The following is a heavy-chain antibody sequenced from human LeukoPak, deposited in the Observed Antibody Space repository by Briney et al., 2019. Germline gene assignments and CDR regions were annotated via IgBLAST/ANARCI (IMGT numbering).Heavy chain of an antibody. D-gene: IGHD5-24*01. CDR3: ATRLPFTGYKN. CDR2: MSRTADRI. V-gene: IGHV3-48*03. CDR1: GGTLSTYE. J-gene: IGHJ4*01. Sequence: GGSLRLSCTIFGGTLSTYEFNWVRQAPGKRPEWISYMSRTADRIDHADSVKDRFTMSRDNAKNSVYLQMNSLRVDDTAIYYCATRLPFTGYKNWGQGTLVTVSS.